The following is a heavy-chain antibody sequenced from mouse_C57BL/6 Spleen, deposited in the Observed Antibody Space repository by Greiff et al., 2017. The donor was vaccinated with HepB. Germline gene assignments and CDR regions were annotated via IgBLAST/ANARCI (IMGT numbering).Heavy chain of an antibody. D-gene: IGHD2-12*01. CDR1: GYSITSGYD. Sequence: VQLKESGPGMVKPSQSLSLTCTVTGYSITSGYDWHWIRPFPGNKLEWMGYISYSGSTNYNPSLKSRISITHDTSKNHFFLKLNSVTTEDTATYYYARRTYDWYFDVWGTGTTVTVSS. CDR2: ISYSGST. V-gene: IGHV3-1*01. J-gene: IGHJ1*03. CDR3: ARRTYDWYFDV.